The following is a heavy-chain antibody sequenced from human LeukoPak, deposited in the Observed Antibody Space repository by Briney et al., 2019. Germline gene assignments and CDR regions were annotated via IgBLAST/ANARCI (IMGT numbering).Heavy chain of an antibody. J-gene: IGHJ4*02. CDR1: GFTDSSNY. CDR2: IYSGGST. Sequence: GGSLRLSCAASGFTDSSNYMSWVRQAPGKGLEWVSVIYSGGSTYYADSVKGRFTISRDNSKNTLYLQMNSLRAEDTAVYYCAVIAAAGIDYWGQGTLVTVSS. V-gene: IGHV3-66*01. D-gene: IGHD6-13*01. CDR3: AVIAAAGIDY.